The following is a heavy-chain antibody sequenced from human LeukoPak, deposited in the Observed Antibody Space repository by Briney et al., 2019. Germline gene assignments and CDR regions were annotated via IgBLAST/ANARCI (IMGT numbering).Heavy chain of an antibody. CDR3: VRQSRLGGKAQPR. J-gene: IGHJ4*02. Sequence: GGSLRLSCAGSASTFSTYAMSWVRQAPGKGLEWVSAISASGGITYYGDSVKGGFTMSRDDSQNTVYLQMNSLRAEDTAVYYCVRQSRLGGKAQPRWGQGTLVTVSS. D-gene: IGHD3-16*01. CDR2: ISASGGIT. CDR1: ASTFSTYA. V-gene: IGHV3-23*01.